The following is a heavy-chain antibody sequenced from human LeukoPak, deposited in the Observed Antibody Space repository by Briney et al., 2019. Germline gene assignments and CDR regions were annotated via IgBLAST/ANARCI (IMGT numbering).Heavy chain of an antibody. Sequence: GGSLRLSCAASGFTFSDYYMSWIRQAPGKGLEWVSYIGSSGSTIYYADSVKGRFTISRDNAKNSLYLQMNSLRAEDTAVYYCARETGGLGYCSSTSCYAVDYWGQGTLVTVSS. V-gene: IGHV3-11*01. CDR2: IGSSGSTI. J-gene: IGHJ4*02. D-gene: IGHD2-2*01. CDR1: GFTFSDYY. CDR3: ARETGGLGYCSSTSCYAVDY.